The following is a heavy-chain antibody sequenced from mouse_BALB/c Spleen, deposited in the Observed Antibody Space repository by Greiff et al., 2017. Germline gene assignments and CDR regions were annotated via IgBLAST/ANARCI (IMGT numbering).Heavy chain of an antibody. CDR3: TRRGYGSSYDY. D-gene: IGHD1-1*01. J-gene: IGHJ2*01. V-gene: IGHV1S81*02. CDR2: INPSNGGT. Sequence: QVQLQQSGAELVKPGASVKLSCKASGYTFTSYYMYWVKQRPGQGLEWIGEINPSNGGTNFNEKFKSKATLTVDKSSSTAYMQLSSLTSEDSAVYYCTRRGYGSSYDYWGQGTTFTVSS. CDR1: GYTFTSYY.